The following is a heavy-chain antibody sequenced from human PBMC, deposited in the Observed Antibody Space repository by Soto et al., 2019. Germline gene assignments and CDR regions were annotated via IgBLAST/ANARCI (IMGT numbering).Heavy chain of an antibody. D-gene: IGHD3-22*01. Sequence: GESLKISCAASGFTFSSYWMSWVRQAPGKGLEWVANIKQDGSEKYYVDSVKGRFTISRDSAKNSLYLQMNSLRAEDTAVYYCARFYYDSSGYLPSPYYYYYGMDVWGQGTTVT. CDR3: ARFYYDSSGYLPSPYYYYYGMDV. V-gene: IGHV3-7*04. CDR2: IKQDGSEK. J-gene: IGHJ6*02. CDR1: GFTFSSYW.